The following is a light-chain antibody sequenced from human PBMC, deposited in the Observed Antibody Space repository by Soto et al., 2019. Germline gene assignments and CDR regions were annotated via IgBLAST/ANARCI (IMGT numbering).Light chain of an antibody. CDR2: DVI. J-gene: IGLJ2*01. Sequence: QSALTQPRSVSGSPGQSVTISCTGGSPDYVSWYQQYPGKAPKLIIYDVIRRPSGVPDRFSGSRSDNAASLTISGLQAEDEADYYCAAWDDSLSAYVIFGGGTKVTVL. CDR1: SPDY. CDR3: AAWDDSLSAYVI. V-gene: IGLV2-11*01.